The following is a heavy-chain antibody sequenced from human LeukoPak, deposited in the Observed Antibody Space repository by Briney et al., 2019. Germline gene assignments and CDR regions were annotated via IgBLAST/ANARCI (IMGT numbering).Heavy chain of an antibody. J-gene: IGHJ6*02. V-gene: IGHV3-23*01. CDR2: ISGSGGST. CDR3: AREAGYSSGWDYYGMDV. Sequence: GGSLRLSCATSGFTFSSYAMSWVRQAPGKGLEWVSAISGSGGSTYYADSVKGRFTISRDNSKNTLYLQMNSLRAEDTAVYYCAREAGYSSGWDYYGMDVWGQGTTVTVSS. D-gene: IGHD6-19*01. CDR1: GFTFSSYA.